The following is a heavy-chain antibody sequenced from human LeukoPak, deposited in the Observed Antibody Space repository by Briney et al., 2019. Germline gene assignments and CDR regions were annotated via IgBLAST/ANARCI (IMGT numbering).Heavy chain of an antibody. CDR3: ARDKDYFDSGGAFDI. J-gene: IGHJ3*02. Sequence: SETLSLTCSVSGGSISPYYWSWIRQPPGRGLEWIGYIYYSGSTNYNPSPKSRVTMSVDTSKNQFSLKLSSVTAADTAVYYCARDKDYFDSGGAFDIWGQGTMVTVSS. CDR1: GGSISPYY. CDR2: IYYSGST. V-gene: IGHV4-59*01. D-gene: IGHD3-22*01.